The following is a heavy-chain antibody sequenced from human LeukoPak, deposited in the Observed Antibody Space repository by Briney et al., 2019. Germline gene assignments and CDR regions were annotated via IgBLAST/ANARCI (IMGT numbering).Heavy chain of an antibody. D-gene: IGHD3/OR15-3a*01. CDR2: INSDGSST. CDR3: ARVMDGYFDY. Sequence: GGSLRLSCAASGFTFGSYWMHWVRQAPGKGLVGVSRINSDGSSTSYADSVKGRFTISRDNAKNTLYLQMNSLRAEDTAVYYCARVMDGYFDYWGQGTLVTVSS. CDR1: GFTFGSYW. J-gene: IGHJ4*02. V-gene: IGHV3-74*01.